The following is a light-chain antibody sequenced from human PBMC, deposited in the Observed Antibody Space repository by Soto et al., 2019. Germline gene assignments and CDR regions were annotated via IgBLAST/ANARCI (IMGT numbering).Light chain of an antibody. CDR1: SSDVGGYNY. CDR2: EVS. J-gene: IGLJ1*01. V-gene: IGLV2-14*01. CDR3: ASYTSSSSYV. Sequence: QSALTQPASVSGSPGQSITISCTGTSSDVGGYNYVSWYQQHPGKASKLMIYEVSNRPSGVSNRFSGSKSGNPASLTISGLQAEDEADYYCASYTSSSSYVFGTGTKVTVL.